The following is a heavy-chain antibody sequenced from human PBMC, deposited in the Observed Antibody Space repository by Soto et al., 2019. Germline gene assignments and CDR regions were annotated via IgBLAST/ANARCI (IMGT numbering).Heavy chain of an antibody. Sequence: QVHLVQSGAELKKPGSSVRVSCKASGDTFNFYTINWVRQAPGLGLEWMGRTNPILSMSNSALKFQGRLSISEGKSTSTAYMDLRSLRSDDTAVYYCATSDGSGSQAFDYWGQGALVTVSS. V-gene: IGHV1-69*02. D-gene: IGHD3-10*01. J-gene: IGHJ4*02. CDR2: TNPILSMS. CDR3: ATSDGSGSQAFDY. CDR1: GDTFNFYT.